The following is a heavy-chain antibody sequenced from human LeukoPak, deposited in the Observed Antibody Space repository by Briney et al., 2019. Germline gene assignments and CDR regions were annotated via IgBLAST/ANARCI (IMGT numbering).Heavy chain of an antibody. J-gene: IGHJ4*02. Sequence: TGGSLRLSCAASGFTFSSYGMHWVRQAPGKGLEWVAVISYDGSNKYYADSVKGRFTISRDNSKNTLYLQMNSLRAEDTAVYYCAKEFGEPWGFYWGQGTLVTVSS. CDR2: ISYDGSNK. V-gene: IGHV3-30*18. D-gene: IGHD3-10*01. CDR1: GFTFSSYG. CDR3: AKEFGEPWGFY.